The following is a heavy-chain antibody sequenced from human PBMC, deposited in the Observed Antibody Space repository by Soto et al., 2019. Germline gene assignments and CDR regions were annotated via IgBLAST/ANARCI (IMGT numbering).Heavy chain of an antibody. V-gene: IGHV1-2*04. CDR2: INPNSGGT. CDR1: GYTFTGYY. D-gene: IGHD1-1*01. J-gene: IGHJ6*03. Sequence: QVQLVQSGAEVKKPGASVKVSCKASGYTFTGYYMHWVRQAPGQGLEWMGWINPNSGGTNYAQKCQGWGTMTRDTSIITAYMELSRLRSDDTAVYYCARGNWDFYYYMDVWGKGTTVTVSS. CDR3: ARGNWDFYYYMDV.